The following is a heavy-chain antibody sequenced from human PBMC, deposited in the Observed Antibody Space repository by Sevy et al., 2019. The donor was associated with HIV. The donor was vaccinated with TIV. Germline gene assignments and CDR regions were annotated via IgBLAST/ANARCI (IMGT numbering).Heavy chain of an antibody. D-gene: IGHD6-19*01. J-gene: IGHJ4*02. CDR2: IIPILGTV. V-gene: IGHV1-69*13. CDR1: GGTFSSYG. Sequence: ASVKVSCKASGGTFSSYGISWVRQAPGQGLEWMGGIIPILGTVNYAQKFQGRVTITGDESTKKAYMELSSLRSEETAVYYCARGGGNGWYYFDYWGQETLVTVSS. CDR3: ARGGGNGWYYFDY.